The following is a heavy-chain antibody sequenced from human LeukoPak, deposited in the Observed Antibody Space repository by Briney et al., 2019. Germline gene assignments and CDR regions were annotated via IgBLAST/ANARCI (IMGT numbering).Heavy chain of an antibody. CDR3: AKHVGPSRKDAFDI. V-gene: IGHV3-30*18. CDR2: ISRDGRDK. CDR1: GFTFSGYA. Sequence: GGSLRLSCAASGFTFSGYAMHWVRQAPGRGLEWVAVISRDGRDKHHTDSVKGRFTISRDNSKNTLYLQMDSLRAEDTAVYFCAKHVGPSRKDAFDIWGQGTMVTVSS. J-gene: IGHJ3*02.